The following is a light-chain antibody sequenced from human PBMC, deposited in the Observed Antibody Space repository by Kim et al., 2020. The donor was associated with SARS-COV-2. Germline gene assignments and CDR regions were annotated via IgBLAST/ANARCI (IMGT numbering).Light chain of an antibody. CDR3: QVWDASGVKAWV. CDR2: HDT. J-gene: IGLJ3*02. CDR1: KIGSKA. V-gene: IGLV3-21*04. Sequence: SYELTQPHSVSVAPRKTARITCGGNKIGSKAVQWYQQKSGQAPVLIISHDTDRPSGVPYRFSGSNSGNTATLTISRAEAGDGADYYCQVWDASGVKAWVF.